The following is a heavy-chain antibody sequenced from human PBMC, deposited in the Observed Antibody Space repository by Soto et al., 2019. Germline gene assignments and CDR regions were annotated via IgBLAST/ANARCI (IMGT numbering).Heavy chain of an antibody. D-gene: IGHD2-2*01. V-gene: IGHV4-34*01. CDR1: GGSFSGYY. CDR2: INHSGST. J-gene: IGHJ6*03. CDR3: AREIRSYCSSTSCYAKVYYMDV. Sequence: SETLSLTFAVYGGSFSGYYWSWIRQPPGKGLEWIGEINHSGSTNYNPSLKSRVTISVDTSKNQFSLKLSSVTAADTAVYYCAREIRSYCSSTSCYAKVYYMDVWGKGTTVTVSS.